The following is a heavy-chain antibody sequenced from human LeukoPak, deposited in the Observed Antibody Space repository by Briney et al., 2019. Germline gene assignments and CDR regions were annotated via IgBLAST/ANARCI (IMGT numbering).Heavy chain of an antibody. Sequence: SETLSLTCTVSGGSISSYYWSWIRQPPGKGLEWIGEINHSGSTNYNPSLKSRVTISVDTSKNQFSLKLSSVTAADTAVYYCARGSRYYDFWSGYQNWFDPWGQGTLVTVSS. V-gene: IGHV4-34*01. CDR3: ARGSRYYDFWSGYQNWFDP. J-gene: IGHJ5*02. CDR1: GGSISSYY. CDR2: INHSGST. D-gene: IGHD3-3*01.